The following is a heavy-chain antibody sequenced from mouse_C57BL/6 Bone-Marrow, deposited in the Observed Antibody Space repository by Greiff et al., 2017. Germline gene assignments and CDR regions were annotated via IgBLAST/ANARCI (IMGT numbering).Heavy chain of an antibody. CDR1: GYTFTNYW. CDR3: ARGNWEEGCFDY. Sequence: VKLVESGAELVRPGTSVKMSCKASGYTFTNYWIGWAKQRPGHGLEWIGDIYPGGGYTNYNEKFKGKATLTADKSSSTAYMQFSSLTSEDSAIYYCARGNWEEGCFDYWGQGTTLTVSS. V-gene: IGHV1-63*01. J-gene: IGHJ2*01. CDR2: IYPGGGYT. D-gene: IGHD4-1*01.